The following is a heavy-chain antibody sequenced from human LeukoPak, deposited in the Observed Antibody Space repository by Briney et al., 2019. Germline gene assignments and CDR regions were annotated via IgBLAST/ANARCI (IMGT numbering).Heavy chain of an antibody. D-gene: IGHD2-15*01. Sequence: GRSLRLSCAASGFTFSSYGMHWVRQPPGKGLEWVTFMSYDGSNKQYVDSVKGRFTISRDDSKNTLYLQMNSLRAEDTAEYYCVKEAKYCSGGDCYYPFHYWGQGSLVTVSS. J-gene: IGHJ4*02. V-gene: IGHV3-30*18. CDR1: GFTFSSYG. CDR2: MSYDGSNK. CDR3: VKEAKYCSGGDCYYPFHY.